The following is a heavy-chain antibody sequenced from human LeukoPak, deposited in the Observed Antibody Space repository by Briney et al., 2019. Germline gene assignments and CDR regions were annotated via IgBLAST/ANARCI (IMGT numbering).Heavy chain of an antibody. CDR2: LISSSSYT. D-gene: IGHD3-16*02. V-gene: IGHV3-11*06. CDR3: ARDGSLGELSLYATDY. CDR1: GLTFSDYY. J-gene: IGHJ4*02. Sequence: GGSLRLSFEASGLTFSDYYMSWIRKPPGKGLEGVSYLISSSSYTNYADSVKGRFTISRDNAKNSLYLQMNSLRAEDTAVYYCARDGSLGELSLYATDYWGQGTLVSVSS.